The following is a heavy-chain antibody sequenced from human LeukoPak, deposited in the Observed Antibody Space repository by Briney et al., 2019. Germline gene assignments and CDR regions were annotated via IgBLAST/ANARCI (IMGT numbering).Heavy chain of an antibody. CDR1: GYTFTGYY. CDR3: ASHLEDYGDQSRFDY. D-gene: IGHD4-17*01. J-gene: IGHJ4*02. CDR2: INPISGGT. Sequence: ASVKVSCKASGYTFTGYYMHWVRQAPGQGLEWMGWINPISGGTNYAQKFQGRVTMTRDTSISTAYMELSRLRSDDTAVYYCASHLEDYGDQSRFDYWGQGTLVTVSS. V-gene: IGHV1-2*02.